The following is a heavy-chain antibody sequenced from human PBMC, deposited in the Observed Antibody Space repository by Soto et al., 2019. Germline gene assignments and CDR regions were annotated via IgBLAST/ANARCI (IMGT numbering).Heavy chain of an antibody. CDR1: GDSISTSFFY. J-gene: IGHJ4*02. V-gene: IGHV4-31*03. CDR3: ARDSGDVSGVGFDY. Sequence: VELRESGPGLVRPSQTLSLACNVSGDSISTSFFYWGWVRQIPGKGLEWIGYIYKSGSTYYNPSVQSGVRMSVDSSKNQFSLSLSPVTAADTAVYYCARDSGDVSGVGFDYWGPGTLVTVSS. CDR2: IYKSGST. D-gene: IGHD3-3*01.